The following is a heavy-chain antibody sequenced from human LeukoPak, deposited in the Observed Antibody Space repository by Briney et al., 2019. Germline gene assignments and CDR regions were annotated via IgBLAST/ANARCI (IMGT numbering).Heavy chain of an antibody. CDR1: GFTFSTYW. V-gene: IGHV3-7*03. CDR3: AKGLGTMVRGVPLGY. D-gene: IGHD3-10*01. Sequence: GGSLRLSCAASGFTFSTYWMSWVRQAPGKGLEWVANIKKDGSEIYYVDSVKGRFTTSRDNAKNSLYLQMNSLRVEDMALYYCAKGLGTMVRGVPLGYWGQGTLVTVSS. J-gene: IGHJ4*02. CDR2: IKKDGSEI.